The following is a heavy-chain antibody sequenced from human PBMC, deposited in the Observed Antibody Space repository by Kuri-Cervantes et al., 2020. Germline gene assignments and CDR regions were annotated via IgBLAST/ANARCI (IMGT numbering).Heavy chain of an antibody. V-gene: IGHV5-51*01. CDR3: ARRGSGKSNNNWFDP. J-gene: IGHJ5*02. CDR1: GYSFTSCW. D-gene: IGHD1-26*01. CDR2: IYPGDSDT. Sequence: GGSLRLSCKGSGYSFTSCWIGWVRQMPGKGLEWMGIIYPGDSDTRYSPSFQGQVTISADKSISTAYLQWSSLKASDTAMYYCARRGSGKSNNNWFDPWGQGTLVTVSS.